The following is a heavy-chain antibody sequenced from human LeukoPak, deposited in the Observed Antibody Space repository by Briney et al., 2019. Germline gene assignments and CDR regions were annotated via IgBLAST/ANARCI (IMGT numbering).Heavy chain of an antibody. D-gene: IGHD3-22*01. CDR1: GFTFSSYG. CDR2: IRYDGSNK. J-gene: IGHJ1*01. V-gene: IGHV3-30*02. CDR3: AKDVNYYDSSGYSIFQH. Sequence: RSGGSLRLSCAASGFTFSSYGMHWVRQAPGKGLEWVAFIRYDGSNKYYADSVKGRFTISRDNSKNTLYLQMNSLRAEDTAVYYCAKDVNYYDSSGYSIFQHWGQGTLVTVSS.